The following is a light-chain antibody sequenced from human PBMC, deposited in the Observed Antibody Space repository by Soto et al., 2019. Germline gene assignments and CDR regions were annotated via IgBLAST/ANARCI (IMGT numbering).Light chain of an antibody. Sequence: QSVLTQPPSVSGAPGQRVTISCTGSSSNTGAGYDVHWYQQLPGTVPKLLIYANNNRPSGVPDRFSGSKSGTSASLAITGLQAEDEADYYCQSYDRFLSVWVSGGGTKLTVL. CDR2: ANN. J-gene: IGLJ3*02. CDR1: SSNTGAGYD. CDR3: QSYDRFLSVWV. V-gene: IGLV1-40*01.